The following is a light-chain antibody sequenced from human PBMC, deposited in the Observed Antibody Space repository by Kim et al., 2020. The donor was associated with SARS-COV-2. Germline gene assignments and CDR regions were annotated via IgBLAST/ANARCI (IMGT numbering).Light chain of an antibody. CDR2: GAS. V-gene: IGKV1-12*01. Sequence: DIQMTQSPSSVSASVGDRVTITCRASQGINSWLAWYQQKPGKAPKLLISGASSLESGAPSRFSGSGSGTDFTLAINGLQPEDSATYYCQQDKSFPITFGQGTRLEIK. J-gene: IGKJ5*01. CDR1: QGINSW. CDR3: QQDKSFPIT.